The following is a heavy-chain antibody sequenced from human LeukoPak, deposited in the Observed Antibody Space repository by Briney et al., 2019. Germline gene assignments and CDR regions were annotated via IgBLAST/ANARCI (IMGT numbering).Heavy chain of an antibody. CDR3: ASLGKDCSSISCPDY. J-gene: IGHJ4*02. D-gene: IGHD2-2*01. Sequence: PSQTLSLTCTVSGGSISSGGYYWSWIRQPPGKGLEWIGYIYHSGSTYYNPSLKSLVTISVDRSKNQFSLKLSSVTAADTAVYYCASLGKDCSSISCPDYWGQGTLVTVSS. V-gene: IGHV4-30-2*01. CDR2: IYHSGST. CDR1: GGSISSGGYY.